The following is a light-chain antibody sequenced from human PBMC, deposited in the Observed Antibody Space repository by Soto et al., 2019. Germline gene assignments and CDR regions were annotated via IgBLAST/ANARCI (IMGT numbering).Light chain of an antibody. CDR3: LRYGDSPPAYT. Sequence: IVLTQSPGTVSLSPGERATLSCRASQSVSSRNLAWYRQKPGQAPSLLIFGASNRATGIPDRFSGSGSGTDFTLTISILEPEECAVYYCLRYGDSPPAYTFGQGTKLEIK. CDR1: QSVSSRN. V-gene: IGKV3-20*01. J-gene: IGKJ2*01. CDR2: GAS.